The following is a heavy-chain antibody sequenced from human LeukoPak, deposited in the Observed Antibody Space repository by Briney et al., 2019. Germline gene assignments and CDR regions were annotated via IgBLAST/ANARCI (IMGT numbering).Heavy chain of an antibody. CDR2: IWYDGSHK. D-gene: IGHD3-22*01. J-gene: IGHJ4*02. CDR3: AKASKYNDSGLYCDY. Sequence: PGGSLTLSRAVSGFTVSRDGIQWVRQAPGKGLEWVAVIWYDGSHKYYADSVKARFTISRDTSKRTLYLQMNSLRAEDTSVYYGAKASKYNDSGLYCDYWGQGTLVTVSS. CDR1: GFTVSRDG. V-gene: IGHV3-33*06.